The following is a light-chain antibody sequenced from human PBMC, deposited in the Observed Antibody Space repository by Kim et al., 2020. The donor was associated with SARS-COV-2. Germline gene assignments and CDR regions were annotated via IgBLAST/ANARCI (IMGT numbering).Light chain of an antibody. CDR2: GVS. Sequence: EIVLTQSPGTLSLSPGERATLSCRASQSVSSNYLAWYQQKPGQAPRLLIYGVSIRATGIPLRFSGSGSGTDFTLTISRLEPEDFAVYYCQQYSSLPRTFGQGTKVDIK. CDR3: QQYSSLPRT. CDR1: QSVSSNY. J-gene: IGKJ1*01. V-gene: IGKV3-20*01.